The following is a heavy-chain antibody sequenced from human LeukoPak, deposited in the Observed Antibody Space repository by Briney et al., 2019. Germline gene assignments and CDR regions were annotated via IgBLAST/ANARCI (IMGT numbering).Heavy chain of an antibody. Sequence: PSETLSPTCTVSGGSISTGGYYWSWIRQHPEKGLEWIGYIYYSGSTYYNPSLRSRFTISVDTSKNQFSLKLSSVTAADTAVYYCARHLGGSGWYYSLDYWGQGTLVTVSS. CDR2: IYYSGST. J-gene: IGHJ4*02. CDR1: GGSISTGGYY. CDR3: ARHLGGSGWYYSLDY. D-gene: IGHD6-19*01. V-gene: IGHV4-39*01.